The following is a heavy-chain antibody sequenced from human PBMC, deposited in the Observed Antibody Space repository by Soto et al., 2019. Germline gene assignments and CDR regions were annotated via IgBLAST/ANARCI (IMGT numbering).Heavy chain of an antibody. CDR3: AKDPSKTSYGMDA. J-gene: IGHJ6*02. Sequence: GGSLRLSCAASGFTFSSYGMHWVRQAPGKGLEWVAVISYDGSNKYYADSVKGRFTISRDNSKNTLYLQMNSLRAEDTAVYYCAKDPSKTSYGMDAWGQGTTVTVSS. V-gene: IGHV3-30*18. CDR1: GFTFSSYG. D-gene: IGHD4-4*01. CDR2: ISYDGSNK.